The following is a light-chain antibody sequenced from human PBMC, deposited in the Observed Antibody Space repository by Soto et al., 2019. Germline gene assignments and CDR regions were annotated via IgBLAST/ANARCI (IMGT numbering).Light chain of an antibody. CDR3: QQYGSLLT. CDR1: QSVSSSY. CDR2: GAS. V-gene: IGKV3-20*01. J-gene: IGKJ4*01. Sequence: PGERATLSCRASQSVSSSYLAWYQQKPGQAPRLLIYGASSRATGISDRFSGSGSGTDFTLTISSLEPEDFAVYYCQQYGSLLTFGGGTKVEIK.